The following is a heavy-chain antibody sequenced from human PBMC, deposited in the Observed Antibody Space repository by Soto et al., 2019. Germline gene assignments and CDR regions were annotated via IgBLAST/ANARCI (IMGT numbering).Heavy chain of an antibody. CDR2: MNPNSGNT. Sequence: RASVKVSCKASGYTFTSYDINWVRQATGQGLEWMGWMNPNSGNTGYAQKFQGRVTMTRDTSASTAYMELSSLRSEDTAVYYCARSFGVVIIGFDIWGQGTMVTVSS. J-gene: IGHJ3*02. CDR1: GYTFTSYD. D-gene: IGHD3-3*01. CDR3: ARSFGVVIIGFDI. V-gene: IGHV1-8*01.